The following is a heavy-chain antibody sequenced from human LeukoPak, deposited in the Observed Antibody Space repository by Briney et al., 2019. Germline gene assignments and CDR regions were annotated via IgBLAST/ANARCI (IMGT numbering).Heavy chain of an antibody. CDR3: ARSVTGSGMDV. J-gene: IGHJ6*02. CDR1: GGSISSGGYS. Sequence: PSETLSLTCAVSGGSISSGGYSWSWTRQPPGKGLEWIGYIYHSGSTYYNPSLKSRVTISVDRSKNQFSLKLSSVTAADTAVYYCARSVTGSGMDVWGQGTTVTVSS. D-gene: IGHD1-26*01. CDR2: IYHSGST. V-gene: IGHV4-30-2*01.